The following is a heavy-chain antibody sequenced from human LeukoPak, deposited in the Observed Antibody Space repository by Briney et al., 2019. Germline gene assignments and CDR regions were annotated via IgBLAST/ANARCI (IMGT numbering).Heavy chain of an antibody. D-gene: IGHD3-10*01. V-gene: IGHV4-38-2*01. CDR3: ARRLWFGEGMDV. CDR2: IHHSGST. J-gene: IGHJ6*02. CDR1: SYAISSDYY. Sequence: SETLSLTCSVSSYAISSDYYWNWIRQSPGKGLEWIGSIHHSGSTYYNPSLKSRVTVSVHTSKNQFSLRLSSVTAADTAVYYCARRLWFGEGMDVWGQGTTVTVSS.